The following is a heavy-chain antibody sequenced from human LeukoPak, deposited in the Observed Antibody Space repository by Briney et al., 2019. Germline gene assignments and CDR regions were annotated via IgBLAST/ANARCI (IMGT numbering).Heavy chain of an antibody. CDR3: ARAVENWFDP. V-gene: IGHV3-30-3*01. J-gene: IGHJ5*02. Sequence: PGGSPRLSCAASGFTFSSYAMHWVRQAPGKGLEWVSVTSYDEGNKYYVDSVKGRFTISRDNSKNTLYLQMNSLRPEDTAVYYCARAVENWFDPWGQGTLVTVSS. D-gene: IGHD4-23*01. CDR2: TSYDEGNK. CDR1: GFTFSSYA.